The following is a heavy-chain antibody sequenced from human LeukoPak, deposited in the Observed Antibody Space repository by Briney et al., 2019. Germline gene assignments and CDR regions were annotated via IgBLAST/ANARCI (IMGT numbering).Heavy chain of an antibody. V-gene: IGHV1-8*01. CDR2: MNPNSGNT. CDR1: GYTFTSYD. D-gene: IGHD3-9*01. Sequence: ASVKVSCKASGYTFTSYDINWVRQATGQGLEWMGWMNPNSGNTGYAQKFQGRVTMTRNTSISTTYMELSSLRSEDTAVYYCARGLAKSSRRYYDILTGYYIFDYWGQGTLVTVSS. J-gene: IGHJ4*02. CDR3: ARGLAKSSRRYYDILTGYYIFDY.